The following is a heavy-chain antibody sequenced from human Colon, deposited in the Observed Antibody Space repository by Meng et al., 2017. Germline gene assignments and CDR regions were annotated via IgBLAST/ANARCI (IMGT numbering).Heavy chain of an antibody. CDR3: ARDHGYSYGLPLDY. Sequence: QVQLQQSSPGLVKPSQALAPTCVIAGDSVSSNTAAWNWIRQSPSRGLEWLGRTYYRSKWYNEYAVSVKSRMTFNADTSKNQVSLQVNSVTPEDTAVYYCARDHGYSYGLPLDYWGQGILVTVSS. CDR1: GDSVSSNTAA. V-gene: IGHV6-1*01. D-gene: IGHD5-18*01. J-gene: IGHJ4*02. CDR2: TYYRSKWYN.